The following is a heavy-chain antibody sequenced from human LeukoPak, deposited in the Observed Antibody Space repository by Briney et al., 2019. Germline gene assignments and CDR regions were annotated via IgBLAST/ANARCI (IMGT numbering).Heavy chain of an antibody. Sequence: GRSLRLSYAASGFTFSNYPMHWVRQAPGKGLEWVAVVSDDGNNIYYADSVKGRFTISRDNSKNTLYLQTNSLRAEDTAVYYCAKGLGGFDYWGQGTPVTVPS. CDR3: AKGLGGFDY. CDR1: GFTFSNYP. CDR2: VSDDGNNI. V-gene: IGHV3-30*04. D-gene: IGHD3-16*01. J-gene: IGHJ4*02.